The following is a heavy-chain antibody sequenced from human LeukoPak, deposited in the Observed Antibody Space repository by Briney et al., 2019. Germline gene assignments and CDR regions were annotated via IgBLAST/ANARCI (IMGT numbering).Heavy chain of an antibody. CDR3: ARGHKDYYYYYMDV. Sequence: ASVKVSCKASGGTFSKYAISWVRHAPGQGLEWMGGFIRMFETSHYAQKFQGRVTITADESTSTVYMELSSLRFEDTAVYYCARGHKDYYYYYMDVWGKGTPVTVSS. J-gene: IGHJ6*03. CDR2: FIRMFETS. V-gene: IGHV1-69*01. CDR1: GGTFSKYA.